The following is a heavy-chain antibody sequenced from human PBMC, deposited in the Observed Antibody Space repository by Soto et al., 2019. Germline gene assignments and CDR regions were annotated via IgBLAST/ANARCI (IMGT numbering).Heavy chain of an antibody. CDR2: IYHSGST. Sequence: SETLSLTCTVSGGSISSSSYYWGWIRQPPGKGLEWIGDIYHSGSTYYNPSLKSRVTISVDTSKNQFSLKLSSVTAADTAVYYCARGAQAAYWGQGTLVTVSS. D-gene: IGHD6-25*01. CDR3: ARGAQAAY. V-gene: IGHV4-39*07. J-gene: IGHJ4*02. CDR1: GGSISSSSYY.